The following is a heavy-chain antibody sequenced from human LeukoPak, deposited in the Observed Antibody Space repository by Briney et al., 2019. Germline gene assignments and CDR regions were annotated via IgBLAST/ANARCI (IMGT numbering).Heavy chain of an antibody. V-gene: IGHV3-7*04. CDR3: ARHSPLWNY. CDR2: IKQDGSQK. Sequence: GGSLRLSCAASGFTFSSYWMSWVRQAPGKGLEWVANIKQDGSQKDYVDSVKGRFTISRDNAKNSLYLQMNSLRAEDTALYYCARHSPLWNYWGQGTLVTVSS. J-gene: IGHJ4*02. D-gene: IGHD1-1*01. CDR1: GFTFSSYW.